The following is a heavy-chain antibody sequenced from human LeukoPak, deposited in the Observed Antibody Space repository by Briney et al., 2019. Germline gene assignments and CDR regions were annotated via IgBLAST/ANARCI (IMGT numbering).Heavy chain of an antibody. CDR3: ARETEQWLVHYYYYGMDV. CDR2: IKQDGSEK. V-gene: IGHV3-7*01. CDR1: GFTFSSYW. D-gene: IGHD6-19*01. Sequence: GGSLRLSCAASGFTFSSYWMSWVRQAPGKGLEWVANIKQDGSEKYYVDSVKGRFTISRDNAKNSLYLQMNSLRAEDTAVYYCARETEQWLVHYYYYGMDVWGQGTTVTVSS. J-gene: IGHJ6*02.